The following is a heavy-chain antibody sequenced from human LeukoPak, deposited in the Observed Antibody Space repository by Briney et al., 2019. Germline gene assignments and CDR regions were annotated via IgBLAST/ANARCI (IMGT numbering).Heavy chain of an antibody. CDR2: IIPLFATA. CDR3: ARGGNYYGSGSFHLGFYYFDY. CDR1: GSTSSSYA. Sequence: SVKVSCKASGSTSSSYAINWVRQAPGQGLEWMGGIIPLFATANYAQKFQGRATITADESTSTAYMELSRLKSDDTAVYYCARGGNYYGSGSFHLGFYYFDYWGQGTLVTVSS. J-gene: IGHJ4*02. D-gene: IGHD3-10*01. V-gene: IGHV1-69*13.